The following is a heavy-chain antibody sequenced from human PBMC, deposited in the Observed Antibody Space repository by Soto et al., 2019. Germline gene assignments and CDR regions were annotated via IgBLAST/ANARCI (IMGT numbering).Heavy chain of an antibody. D-gene: IGHD6-6*01. CDR2: IIPIFGTA. CDR3: ARGSSPYYFDY. V-gene: IGHV1-69*13. CDR1: GGTFSSYA. J-gene: IGHJ4*02. Sequence: SVKVSCKGSGGTFSSYAISWVLQAPGQGLEWMGGIIPIFGTANYAQKFQGRVTITADESTSTAYMELSSLRSEDTAVYYCARGSSPYYFDYWGQGTLVTVSS.